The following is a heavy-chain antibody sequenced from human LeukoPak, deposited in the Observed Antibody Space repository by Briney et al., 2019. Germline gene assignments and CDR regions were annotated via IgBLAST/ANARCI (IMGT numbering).Heavy chain of an antibody. Sequence: PLQSLSLTCTVSRGSISSSSYYSGWVRQPPGDGLEWIGSIYYSGSTYYNPSLKSRVNISLDRSKSQFSLELSSVTAGDRAVYYCAREGTYYYDTSGYRWGQGTLVSVSS. CDR3: AREGTYYYDTSGYR. V-gene: IGHV4-39*02. D-gene: IGHD3-22*01. CDR2: IYYSGST. J-gene: IGHJ4*02. CDR1: RGSISSSSYY.